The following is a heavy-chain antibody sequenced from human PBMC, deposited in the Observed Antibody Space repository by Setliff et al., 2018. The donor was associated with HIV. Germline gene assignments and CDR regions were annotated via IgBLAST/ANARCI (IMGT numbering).Heavy chain of an antibody. J-gene: IGHJ4*01. V-gene: IGHV4-34*01. D-gene: IGHD6-6*01. CDR1: GGAFSGYY. CDR3: TRAQIAAPRPFDY. CDR2: VNHKGVA. Sequence: SETLSLTCAVYGGAFSGYYWTWIRQSPGRGLEWIGEVNHKGVANYSPSLMRRATISADTSKNQFSLGLSSVTAAYTALYFCTRAQIAAPRPFDYWGQGTLVTVSS.